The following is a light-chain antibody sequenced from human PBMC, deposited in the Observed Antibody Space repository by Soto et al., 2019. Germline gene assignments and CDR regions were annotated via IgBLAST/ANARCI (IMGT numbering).Light chain of an antibody. V-gene: IGKV1-5*03. CDR3: QQYNRFST. J-gene: IGKJ2*01. CDR1: QPVNSW. Sequence: DIQMTQSPSTLSASVGDRVTITCRASQPVNSWLDWYQVKPEKAPKLLISKASSLQGGVPSRFSGSGSGTEFTLTISSLQPEDFATYFCQQYNRFSTFGQGTKVEIK. CDR2: KAS.